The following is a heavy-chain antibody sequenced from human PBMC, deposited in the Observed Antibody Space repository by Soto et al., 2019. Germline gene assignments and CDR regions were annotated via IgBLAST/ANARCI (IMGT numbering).Heavy chain of an antibody. CDR2: ISAYNSNT. Sequence: ASVKVSFKASGYTFTRYGISWVRQAPGQGLEWMGWISAYNSNTNYAQRFQGRVTMTTDTSTSTAYMEVRSLTSDDTAVYFCARGPEITIFGVVTYNWFDPWGQGTLVTVSS. CDR3: ARGPEITIFGVVTYNWFDP. CDR1: GYTFTRYG. D-gene: IGHD3-3*01. V-gene: IGHV1-18*01. J-gene: IGHJ5*02.